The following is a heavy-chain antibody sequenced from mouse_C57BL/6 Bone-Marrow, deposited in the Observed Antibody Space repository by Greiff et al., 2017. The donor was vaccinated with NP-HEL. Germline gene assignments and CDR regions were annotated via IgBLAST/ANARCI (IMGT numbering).Heavy chain of an antibody. D-gene: IGHD2-5*01. V-gene: IGHV5-12*01. CDR1: GFTFSDYY. CDR2: ISNGGGST. J-gene: IGHJ2*01. Sequence: EVKLQESGGGLVQPGGSLKLSCAASGFTFSDYYMYWVRQTPAKRLEWVAYISNGGGSTYYPDTVKGRFPISRDNAKNILYLQMSRLKSEDTAMYYCARAYYSNYFDYWGQGTTLTVSS. CDR3: ARAYYSNYFDY.